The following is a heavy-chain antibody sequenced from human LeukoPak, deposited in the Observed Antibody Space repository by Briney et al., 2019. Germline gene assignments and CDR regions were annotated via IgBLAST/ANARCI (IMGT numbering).Heavy chain of an antibody. D-gene: IGHD6-13*01. V-gene: IGHV4-59*08. Sequence: PSETLSLTCTVSGGSISSYYWSWIRQPPGKGLEWIGYIYYSGSTNYNPSLKSRVTISIDTSKNQFSLKLSSVTAADTAVYYCARHQGSSSWYSGPYYFDYWGQGTLVTVSS. J-gene: IGHJ4*02. CDR2: IYYSGST. CDR3: ARHQGSSSWYSGPYYFDY. CDR1: GGSISSYY.